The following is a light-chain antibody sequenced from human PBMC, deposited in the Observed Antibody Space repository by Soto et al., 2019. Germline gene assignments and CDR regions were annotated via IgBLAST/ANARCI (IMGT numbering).Light chain of an antibody. Sequence: QSVLTQSPSASASLGASVKLTCTLSSGHSTYATAWHQQQPEKGPRYLMNLNSDGSHSKGDGIPDRFSGSSSGAERYLTISSLQSEDEADYYCQTWGTGIRVFGGGTKLTVL. CDR2: LNSDGSH. CDR1: SGHSTYA. CDR3: QTWGTGIRV. J-gene: IGLJ3*02. V-gene: IGLV4-69*01.